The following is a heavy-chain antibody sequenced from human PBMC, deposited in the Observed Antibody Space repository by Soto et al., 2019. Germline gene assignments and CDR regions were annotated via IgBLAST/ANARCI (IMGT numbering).Heavy chain of an antibody. CDR1: GGSLSSGDYY. CDR2: IYYSGST. V-gene: IGHV4-30-4*01. CDR3: ARLDVSDFDY. J-gene: IGHJ4*02. Sequence: TLSLHSTVSGGSLSSGDYYWSWIRQPRGKGLEWIWYIYYSGSTYYSPSLKSRVTISVDTSKNQFSLKLSSVTAEDTAVYYCARLDVSDFDYWGQGTLGTLS.